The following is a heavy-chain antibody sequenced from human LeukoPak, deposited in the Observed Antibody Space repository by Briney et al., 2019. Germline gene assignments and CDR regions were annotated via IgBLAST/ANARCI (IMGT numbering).Heavy chain of an antibody. CDR1: GYTFTGYY. CDR2: VTPNSGGT. J-gene: IGHJ4*02. CDR3: ATGWLQFDY. D-gene: IGHD5-24*01. Sequence: ASVKVSCKASGYTFTGYYMHWVRQAPGQGLEWMGWVTPNSGGTNYAQRFQGRVTMTRDTSISTAYMELSSLRSEDTAVYYCATGWLQFDYWGQGTLVTVSS. V-gene: IGHV1-2*02.